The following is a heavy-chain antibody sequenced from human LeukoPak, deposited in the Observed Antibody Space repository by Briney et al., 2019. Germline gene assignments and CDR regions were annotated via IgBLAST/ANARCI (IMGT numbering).Heavy chain of an antibody. D-gene: IGHD3-16*01. CDR1: GFSFGRYS. J-gene: IGHJ6*02. CDR2: ISDDGRTK. Sequence: PGGSLRLSCAASGFSFGRYSMDWVRQAPGKGLAWIAYISDDGRTKYCADSVKGRFTISRDNDNDSVFLEMNSLRNEDTAVYYCSRERFYGMDVWGQGTTVSVTS. V-gene: IGHV3-48*02. CDR3: SRERFYGMDV.